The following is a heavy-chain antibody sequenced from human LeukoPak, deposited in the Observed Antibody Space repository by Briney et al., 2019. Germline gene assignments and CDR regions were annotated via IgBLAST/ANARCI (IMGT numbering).Heavy chain of an antibody. CDR1: GGSISSSSYY. V-gene: IGHV4-39*07. CDR2: IYHSGST. Sequence: SETLSLTCTVSGGSISSSSYYWGWIRQPPGKGLEWIGEIYHSGSTNYNPSLKSRVTISVDKSKNQFSLKLSSVTAADTAVYYCARDLTYYSSSRLDVWGKGTTVTISS. CDR3: ARDLTYYSSSRLDV. D-gene: IGHD6-13*01. J-gene: IGHJ6*04.